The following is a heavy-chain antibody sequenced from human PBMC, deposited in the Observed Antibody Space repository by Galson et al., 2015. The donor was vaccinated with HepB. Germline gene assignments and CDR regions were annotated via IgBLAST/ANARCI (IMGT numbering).Heavy chain of an antibody. CDR1: GYTFTGYY. CDR2: INPNSGGT. V-gene: IGHV1-2*02. CDR3: ARAQGYCSSTSCYDYYYGMDV. J-gene: IGHJ6*02. Sequence: SVKVSCKASGYTFTGYYMHWVRQAPGQGLEWMGWINPNSGGTNYAQKFQGRVTMTRDTSISTAYMELSRLRSDDTAVYYCARAQGYCSSTSCYDYYYGMDVWGQGTTVTVSS. D-gene: IGHD2-2*01.